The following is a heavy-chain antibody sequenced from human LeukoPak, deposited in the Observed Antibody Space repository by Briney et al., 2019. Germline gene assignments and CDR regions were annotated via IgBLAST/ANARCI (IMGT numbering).Heavy chain of an antibody. CDR2: VSYSGDT. J-gene: IGHJ4*02. V-gene: IGHV4-59*11. CDR1: GGSISGHF. CDR3: ARGGASSRYFGY. D-gene: IGHD1-26*01. Sequence: SETLSLTCTVSGGSISGHFWSWIRQPPGKGLEWIGFVSYSGDTNYSPSFNGRVTISLDTPKSQFSLNLNSVTTADTAVYFCARGGASSRYFGYWGQGTLVTVSS.